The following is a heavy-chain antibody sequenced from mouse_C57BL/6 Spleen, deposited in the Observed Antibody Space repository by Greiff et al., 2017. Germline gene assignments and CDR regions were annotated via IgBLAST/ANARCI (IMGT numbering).Heavy chain of an antibody. V-gene: IGHV5-9*01. Sequence: EVQGVESGGGLVKPGGSLKLSCAASGFAFSSYTMSWVRQTPEKRLEWVATISGGGGNTYYPDSVKGRFTISRDNAKNTLYLQMSSLRSEDTALYYCARRGSYGYFDYWGQGTTLTVSS. D-gene: IGHD1-1*02. CDR1: GFAFSSYT. CDR3: ARRGSYGYFDY. CDR2: ISGGGGNT. J-gene: IGHJ2*01.